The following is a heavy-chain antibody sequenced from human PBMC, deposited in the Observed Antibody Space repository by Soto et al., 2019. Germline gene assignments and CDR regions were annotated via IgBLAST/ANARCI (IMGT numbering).Heavy chain of an antibody. CDR3: AKDLTGRYPPPSGMDV. V-gene: IGHV3-23*01. Sequence: EVQLLESGGGLVQPGGSLRLSCAASGFTFSSYAMSWVRQAPGKGLEWVSAISGSGGSTYYADSVKGRFTISSDNSKNTLYLQINSLSAEDKGVNYCAKDLTGRYPPPSGMDVWGQGTTVTVSS. CDR2: ISGSGGST. D-gene: IGHD7-27*01. CDR1: GFTFSSYA. J-gene: IGHJ6*02.